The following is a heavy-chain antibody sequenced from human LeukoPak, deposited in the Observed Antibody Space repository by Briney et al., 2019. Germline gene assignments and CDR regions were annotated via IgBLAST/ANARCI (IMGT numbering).Heavy chain of an antibody. CDR3: ARAGRSLQMSVWFDP. V-gene: IGHV1-2*02. D-gene: IGHD5-24*01. CDR2: INPRTGVT. Sequence: ASVKVSCKASGYTFSDHYMHWVRQAPGQGLEWMGYINPRTGVTYYAEKFHGRVTITRDTSINTAYMQMGRLTSDDTAIYYCARAGRSLQMSVWFDPWGQGTLVTVSS. CDR1: GYTFSDHY. J-gene: IGHJ5*02.